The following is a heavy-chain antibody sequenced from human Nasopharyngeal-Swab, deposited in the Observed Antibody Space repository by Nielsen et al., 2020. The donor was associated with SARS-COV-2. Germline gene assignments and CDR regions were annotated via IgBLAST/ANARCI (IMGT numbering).Heavy chain of an antibody. V-gene: IGHV3-66*03. Sequence: GESLKISCAASGFTVSSNYMSWVRQAPGKGLEWVSVIYSCGSTDYADSVKGRFTISRDNSQNTLYLQMNSLRAEDTAVYYCARVGINSYGFYYYYYGMDVWGQGTTVTVSS. D-gene: IGHD5-18*01. CDR2: IYSCGST. CDR3: ARVGINSYGFYYYYYGMDV. CDR1: GFTVSSNY. J-gene: IGHJ6*02.